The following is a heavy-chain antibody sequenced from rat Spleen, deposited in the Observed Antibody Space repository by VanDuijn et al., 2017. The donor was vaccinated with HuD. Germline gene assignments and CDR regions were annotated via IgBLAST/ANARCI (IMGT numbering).Heavy chain of an antibody. CDR1: GFTYSNYV. V-gene: IGHV5S13*01. D-gene: IGHD1-2*01. CDR2: VSTGGGNT. CDR3: AKDGIAAIPFDY. Sequence: EVQLVESGGGLVQPGRSLKLSCAAPGFTYSNYVMAWVRQAPTKGLEWVASVSTGGGNTYYRDSVKGRFTISRDNAKNTLYLQMDSLRSEDTATYYCAKDGIAAIPFDYWGQGVMVTVSS. J-gene: IGHJ2*01.